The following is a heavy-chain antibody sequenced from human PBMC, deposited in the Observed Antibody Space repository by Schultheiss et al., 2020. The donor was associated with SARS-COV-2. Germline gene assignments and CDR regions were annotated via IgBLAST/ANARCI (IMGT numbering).Heavy chain of an antibody. D-gene: IGHD5-18*01. CDR1: GFTFSSYS. J-gene: IGHJ6*02. CDR3: ARDLDTAMVGGYYYGMDV. V-gene: IGHV3-21*01. CDR2: ISSSSSYI. Sequence: GGSLRLSCAASGFTFSSYSMNWVRQAPGKGLEWVSSISSSSSYIYYADSVKGRFTISRDNAKNSLYLQMNSLRAEDTAVYYCARDLDTAMVGGYYYGMDVWGQGTTVTVS.